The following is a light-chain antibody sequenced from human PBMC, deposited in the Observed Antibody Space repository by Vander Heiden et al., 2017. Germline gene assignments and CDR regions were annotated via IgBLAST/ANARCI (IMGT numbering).Light chain of an antibody. CDR1: KLGYKY. CDR2: QDD. CDR3: QAWDSNTLWV. J-gene: IGLJ3*02. V-gene: IGLV3-1*01. Sequence: SYELTQPPSMSVSPGQTASISCSGDKLGYKYVCWYQQKPGQSPVLVIFQDDKRPSGIPERFSGSNSGNTATLTISGTQAMDEADYYCQAWDSNTLWVFGGGTKLTVL.